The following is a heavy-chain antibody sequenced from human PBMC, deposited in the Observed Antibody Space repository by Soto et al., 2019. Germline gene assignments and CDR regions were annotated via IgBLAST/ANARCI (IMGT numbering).Heavy chain of an antibody. Sequence: EVQLLESGGGLVQPGGSLRLSCAASGFTFSSYAMSWVRQAPGKGLEWVSAISGSGGSTYYADSVKGRFTISRDNSTDTLYLQMNSLRAEDTAVYYCAKDSGSSWSESGFDYWGQGTLVTVSS. J-gene: IGHJ4*02. V-gene: IGHV3-23*01. CDR1: GFTFSSYA. D-gene: IGHD6-13*01. CDR3: AKDSGSSWSESGFDY. CDR2: ISGSGGST.